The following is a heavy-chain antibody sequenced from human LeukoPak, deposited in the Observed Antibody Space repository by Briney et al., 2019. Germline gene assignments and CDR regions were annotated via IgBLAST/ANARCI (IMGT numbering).Heavy chain of an antibody. J-gene: IGHJ6*03. Sequence: GGSLRLSCAASGFTFSNYAMSWVRQAPGKGLEWVSGISGSGTYTYHADSVKGRFTISRDNSKSTLYLQMNSLRAEDTAVYYCAKEASIAARKYYYYYYMDVWGKGTTVTVSS. V-gene: IGHV3-23*01. D-gene: IGHD6-6*01. CDR2: ISGSGTYT. CDR1: GFTFSNYA. CDR3: AKEASIAARKYYYYYYMDV.